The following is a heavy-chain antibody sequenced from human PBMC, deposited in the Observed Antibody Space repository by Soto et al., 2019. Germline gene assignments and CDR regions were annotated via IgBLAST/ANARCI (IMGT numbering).Heavy chain of an antibody. J-gene: IGHJ4*02. Sequence: QVQLVESGGDLVKPGGSLRLSCAASGYTFSDYYMSWIRQAPGKGLEWISYIDTSGTKIYYADSVKGRFTITRDNANNSLYLEMNSLRVEDTAVYYCASHYDMWSGYLSPVDYWGQGTLVTVSS. CDR2: IDTSGTKI. CDR1: GYTFSDYY. CDR3: ASHYDMWSGYLSPVDY. D-gene: IGHD3-3*01. V-gene: IGHV3-11*01.